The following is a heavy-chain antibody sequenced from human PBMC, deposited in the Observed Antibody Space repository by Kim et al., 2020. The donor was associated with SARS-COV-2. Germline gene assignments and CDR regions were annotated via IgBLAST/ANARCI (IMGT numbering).Heavy chain of an antibody. CDR1: GFTFSSYA. V-gene: IGHV3-23*01. CDR2: ISGSGGST. D-gene: IGHD6-19*01. Sequence: GGSLRLSCAASGFTFSSYAMTWVRQAPGKGLEWVSTISGSGGSTYYADSVKGRFTISRDNSKNTLYLQMNSLRAEDTAVYYCAKSPAVARPFQHWGQGTLGTVSS. J-gene: IGHJ1*01. CDR3: AKSPAVARPFQH.